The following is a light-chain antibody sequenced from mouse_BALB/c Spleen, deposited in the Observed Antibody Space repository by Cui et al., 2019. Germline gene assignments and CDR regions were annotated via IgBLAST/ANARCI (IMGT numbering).Light chain of an antibody. CDR3: HQYHRSPRT. V-gene: IGKV4-74*01. J-gene: IGKJ5*01. CDR1: SSVSFSY. Sequence: QIVLTQSPAIMSASLGERVTMTCTASSSVSFSYLHWYQQKPGSSPKLWIYSTSNLASGVPARFSGSGSGTSYSLTISSMEAEDAATYYCHQYHRSPRTFGAGTKLELK. CDR2: STS.